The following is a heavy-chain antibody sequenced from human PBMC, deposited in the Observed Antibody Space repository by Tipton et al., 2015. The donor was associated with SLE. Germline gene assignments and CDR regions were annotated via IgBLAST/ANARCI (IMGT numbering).Heavy chain of an antibody. CDR3: GRDSGPIVGIDY. CDR1: GDFISSRY. Sequence: TLSLTCTVSGDFISSRYWNWIRQPPGKGLEWIGYVYYSGSTNYNPSLMSRVTISVDTSKNQFSLKLTSVTAADTAVYYCGRDSGPIVGIDYWGQGTLVTVSS. CDR2: VYYSGST. V-gene: IGHV4-59*11. D-gene: IGHD1-26*01. J-gene: IGHJ4*02.